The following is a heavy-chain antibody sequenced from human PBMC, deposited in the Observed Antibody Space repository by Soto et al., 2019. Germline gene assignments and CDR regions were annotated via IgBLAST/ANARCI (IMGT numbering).Heavy chain of an antibody. CDR2: IYYSGST. CDR1: GVSISSGDHY. CDR3: ERTTVTYYYDSSGYYPPLYYFDY. Sequence: SETLSLTCTVSGVSISSGDHYWSWISQPPGKGLEWIGYIYYSGSTYYNPSLKSRVTTSVDTSKNQFSLKLSSVTAADTAVYYXERTTVTYYYDSSGYYPPLYYFDYGGQGTLVTVSS. D-gene: IGHD3-22*01. V-gene: IGHV4-30-4*03. J-gene: IGHJ4*02.